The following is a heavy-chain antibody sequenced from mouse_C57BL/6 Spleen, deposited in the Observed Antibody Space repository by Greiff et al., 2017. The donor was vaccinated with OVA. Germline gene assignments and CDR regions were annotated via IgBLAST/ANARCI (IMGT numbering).Heavy chain of an antibody. J-gene: IGHJ2*01. Sequence: EVKLVESGAGLVKPGASVKLSCTASGFNIKDYDMHWVKQRTEQGLEWIGRIGPEDGETKYAPKFQGKATITADTSSNTAYLQLSSLTSEDTAVYYCARENDGYSFDYWGQGTTLTVSS. D-gene: IGHD2-3*01. CDR1: GFNIKDYD. CDR2: IGPEDGET. CDR3: ARENDGYSFDY. V-gene: IGHV14-2*01.